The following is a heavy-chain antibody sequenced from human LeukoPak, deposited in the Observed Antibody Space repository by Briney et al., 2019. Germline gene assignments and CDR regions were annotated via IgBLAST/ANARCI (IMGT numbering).Heavy chain of an antibody. J-gene: IGHJ4*02. D-gene: IGHD2-2*01. CDR1: GYTFTSYG. V-gene: IGHV1-18*01. CDR2: ISAYNGNT. CDR3: ARFVPEYCSSTSCYFHFDY. Sequence: ASVRVSCKASGYTFTSYGISWVRQAPGQGLEWMGWISAYNGNTNYAQKLQGRVTMTTDTSTSTAYMELRSLRSDDTAVYYCARFVPEYCSSTSCYFHFDYWGQGTLVTVSS.